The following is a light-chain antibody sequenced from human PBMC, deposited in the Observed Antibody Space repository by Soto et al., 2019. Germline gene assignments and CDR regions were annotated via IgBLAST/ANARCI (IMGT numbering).Light chain of an antibody. Sequence: ESVLTQSPATLSLSPVKGPTLSCRASQSVSDYLAWYQQKHGQAPMLLVYDASIRTTGVTASLRGSGSGTNFSLNISSLEPEDFAVYYCQQRSNWPPLTFGGGTKVDIK. CDR2: DAS. V-gene: IGKV3-11*01. J-gene: IGKJ4*01. CDR3: QQRSNWPPLT. CDR1: QSVSDY.